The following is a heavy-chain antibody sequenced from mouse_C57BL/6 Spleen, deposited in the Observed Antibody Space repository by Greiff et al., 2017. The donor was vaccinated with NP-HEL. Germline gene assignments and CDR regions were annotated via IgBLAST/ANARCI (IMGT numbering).Heavy chain of an antibody. CDR1: GFTFTDYY. D-gene: IGHD1-1*01. V-gene: IGHV7-3*01. CDR2: IRNKANGYTT. Sequence: EVKLMESGGGLVQPGGSLSLSCAASGFTFTDYYMSWVRQPPGKALEWLGFIRNKANGYTTEYSASVKGRFTISRDNSQSILYLQMNALRAEDSATYYCARATTVVGFDYWGQGTTLTVSS. J-gene: IGHJ2*01. CDR3: ARATTVVGFDY.